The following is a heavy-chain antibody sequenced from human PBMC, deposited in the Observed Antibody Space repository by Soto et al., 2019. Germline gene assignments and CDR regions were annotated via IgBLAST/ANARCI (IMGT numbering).Heavy chain of an antibody. J-gene: IGHJ4*02. CDR2: IYYSGST. CDR1: GGSISSSSYY. Sequence: KPSEALSLTCTVSGGSISSSSYYWGWIRQPPGKGLEWIGSIYYSGSTYYNPSLKSRVTISVDTSKNQFSLKLSSVTAADTAVYYCVATSTIYYGDYGQYWGQGTLVTVSS. V-gene: IGHV4-39*01. D-gene: IGHD4-17*01. CDR3: VATSTIYYGDYGQY.